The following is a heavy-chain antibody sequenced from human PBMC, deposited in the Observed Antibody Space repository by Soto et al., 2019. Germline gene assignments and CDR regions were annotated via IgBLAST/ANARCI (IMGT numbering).Heavy chain of an antibody. D-gene: IGHD3-10*02. Sequence: LRLSCAASGFTFSSYAMSWVRQTPGKGLEWVSDISGSGGTTYYADSVKGRFTISRDNSKNTLYLQMNSLRAEDAAVYYCVSLSSTRTYYYFDYWGQGTLVTVSS. J-gene: IGHJ4*02. CDR1: GFTFSSYA. V-gene: IGHV3-23*01. CDR3: VSLSSTRTYYYFDY. CDR2: ISGSGGTT.